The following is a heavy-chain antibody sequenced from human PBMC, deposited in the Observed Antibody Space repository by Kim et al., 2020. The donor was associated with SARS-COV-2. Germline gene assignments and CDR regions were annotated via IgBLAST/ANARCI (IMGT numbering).Heavy chain of an antibody. CDR3: VTRNYYNSGSYYEGAPF. V-gene: IGHV3-64*05. CDR1: GFTFSNYA. J-gene: IGHJ3*01. Sequence: GGSLRLSCSASGFTFSNYAMHWVRQAPGKGLEYVSAISSDGGSTYYADSVKGRFTISRDNSKNMLYVQMSSLRVEDTSIYYCVTRNYYNSGSYYEGAPF. CDR2: ISSDGGST. D-gene: IGHD3-10*01.